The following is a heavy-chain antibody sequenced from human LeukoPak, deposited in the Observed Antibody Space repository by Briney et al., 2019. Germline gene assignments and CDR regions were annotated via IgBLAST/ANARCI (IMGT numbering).Heavy chain of an antibody. CDR3: ARGWSFDI. V-gene: IGHV3-7*01. Sequence: GGSLRLSCVASGFTFSTSWMSWVRQAPGKGLEWVANIKKDGTEIYYVDSVKGRFTISRDNAKNSVYVQMDSLRAEDMAVYYCARGWSFDIRGQGTMVIVSS. CDR1: GFTFSTSW. D-gene: IGHD2-15*01. CDR2: IKKDGTEI. J-gene: IGHJ3*02.